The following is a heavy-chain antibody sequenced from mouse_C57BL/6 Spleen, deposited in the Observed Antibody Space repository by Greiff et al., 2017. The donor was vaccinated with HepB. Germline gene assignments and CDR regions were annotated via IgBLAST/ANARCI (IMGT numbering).Heavy chain of an antibody. J-gene: IGHJ2*01. D-gene: IGHD1-1*01. V-gene: IGHV1-5*01. CDR2: IYPGNSDT. CDR1: GYTFTSYW. CDR3: TRDWITTVVATRGIFDY. Sequence: EVQLQQSGTVLARPGASVKMSCKTSGYTFTSYWMHWVKQRPGQGLEWIGAIYPGNSDTSYNQKFKGKAKLTAVTSASTAYMELSSLTNEDSAVYYCTRDWITTVVATRGIFDYWGQGTTLTVSS.